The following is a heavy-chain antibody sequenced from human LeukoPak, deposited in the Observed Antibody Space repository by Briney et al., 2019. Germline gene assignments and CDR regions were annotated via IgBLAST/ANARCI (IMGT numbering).Heavy chain of an antibody. V-gene: IGHV1-46*01. D-gene: IGHD6-13*01. CDR3: ARKKGSSWTDVDY. CDR1: GYTFTSNY. Sequence: ASVKVSCKASGYTFTSNYMHWVRQAPGQGLEWMGVIAPSSGTTSYAQKFQGRVTMTRDTSISTAYMELSRLRSDDTAVYYCARKKGSSWTDVDYWGQGTLVTVSS. J-gene: IGHJ4*02. CDR2: IAPSSGTT.